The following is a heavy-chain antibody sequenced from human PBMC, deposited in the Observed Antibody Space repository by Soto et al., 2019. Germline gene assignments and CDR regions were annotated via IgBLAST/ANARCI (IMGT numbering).Heavy chain of an antibody. CDR1: GGSLSVYY. Sequence: QVQLQQWGAGLLKPSETLSLTCAVDGGSLSVYYWSWIRQPPGKVLEGIGEINHGGSTTYNPSLKSRVTISIDTSKNQFSLNLSSVTAADTAVYDCARGQSRLLIGDSFAWGQGTLVTVSS. V-gene: IGHV4-34*01. J-gene: IGHJ5*02. CDR2: INHGGST. CDR3: ARGQSRLLIGDSFA. D-gene: IGHD7-27*01.